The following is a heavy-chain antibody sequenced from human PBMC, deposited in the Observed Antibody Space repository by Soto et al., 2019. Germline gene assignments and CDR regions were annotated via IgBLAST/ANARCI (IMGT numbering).Heavy chain of an antibody. CDR1: GFTFSSYG. CDR2: ISSSSSYI. D-gene: IGHD3-22*01. V-gene: IGHV3-21*01. CDR3: ARDRYDSSGYYYPFDY. Sequence: GGSLRLSCAASGFTFSSYGMNWVRQAPGKGLEWVSSISSSSSYIYYADSVKGRFTISRDNAKNSLYLQMNSLRAEDTAVYYCARDRYDSSGYYYPFDYWGQGTLVTVSS. J-gene: IGHJ4*02.